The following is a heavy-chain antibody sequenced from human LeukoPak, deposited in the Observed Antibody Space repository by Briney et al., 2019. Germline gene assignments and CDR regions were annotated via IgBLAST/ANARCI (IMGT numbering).Heavy chain of an antibody. CDR1: GFTFSTYA. V-gene: IGHV3-23*01. J-gene: IGHJ5*02. D-gene: IGHD6-13*01. Sequence: GGSLRVSCAASGFTFSTYAMSWVRQAPGKGLEWVSAISGSGGSTYYADSVKGRFTISRDNSKNTLYLQMNSLRAADTAVYYCAKDQAGTARTLNWFDPWGQGTLVTVSS. CDR2: ISGSGGST. CDR3: AKDQAGTARTLNWFDP.